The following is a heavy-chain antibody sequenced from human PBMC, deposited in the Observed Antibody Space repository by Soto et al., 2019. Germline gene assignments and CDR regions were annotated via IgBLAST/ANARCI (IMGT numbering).Heavy chain of an antibody. J-gene: IGHJ4*01. CDR1: GFTFSDFG. CDR3: AKTATYVDDYDNIGYSSEDY. CDR2: ISYDGSKK. D-gene: IGHD3-22*01. Sequence: PGGSLRLSCEVSGFTFSDFGLDWVRQAPGKGLEWVAIISYDGSKKYYADSVKGRFTISRDNSKNTLFLQMNSLRAEDTAVYYCAKTATYVDDYDNIGYSSEDYWGPGALVTVSS. V-gene: IGHV3-30*18.